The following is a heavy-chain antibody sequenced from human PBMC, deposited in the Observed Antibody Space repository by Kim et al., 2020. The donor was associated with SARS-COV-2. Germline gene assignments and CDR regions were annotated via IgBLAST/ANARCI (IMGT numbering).Heavy chain of an antibody. Sequence: GGSLRLSCAASGFTFDEYTMHWVRQAPGKGLEWVSLISWNGGGTYYADSVKGRFTISRDNSKNSLYLQMSSLRTDDSALYFCAKEAYQGHGNYGMDVWG. CDR3: AKEAYQGHGNYGMDV. CDR2: ISWNGGGT. J-gene: IGHJ6*02. CDR1: GFTFDEYT. V-gene: IGHV3-43*01.